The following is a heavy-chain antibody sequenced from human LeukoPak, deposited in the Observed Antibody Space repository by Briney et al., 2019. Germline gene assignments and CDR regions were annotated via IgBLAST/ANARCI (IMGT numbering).Heavy chain of an antibody. CDR3: ARVLPVASRDY. D-gene: IGHD2-2*01. CDR1: GFTFSTYW. Sequence: GGSLRLSCAASGFTFSTYWMSWVRQAPGKGLEWVANIKQDGSDKFYVDSVKGRFTISRDNARNSMYLQMNSLRAEDTAIYYCARVLPVASRDYWGQGTLVTVSS. CDR2: IKQDGSDK. J-gene: IGHJ4*02. V-gene: IGHV3-7*01.